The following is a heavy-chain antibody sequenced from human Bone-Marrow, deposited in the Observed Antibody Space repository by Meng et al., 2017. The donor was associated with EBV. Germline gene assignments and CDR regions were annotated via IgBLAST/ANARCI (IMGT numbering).Heavy chain of an antibody. CDR3: ASESGRGFTPDY. CDR1: GGTFNSDA. V-gene: IGHV1-69*01. CDR2: LIPMSGAP. D-gene: IGHD3-10*01. J-gene: IGHJ4*02. Sequence: QVQVGRSGAGVKKPGSSVKVSCWTSGGTFNSDAVSWVRQAPGQGLEWMGGLIPMSGAPHYAQKFQGRVTITADESTSTHYMDLSNLRSDDTAMYYCASESGRGFTPDYWGQGTLVTVSS.